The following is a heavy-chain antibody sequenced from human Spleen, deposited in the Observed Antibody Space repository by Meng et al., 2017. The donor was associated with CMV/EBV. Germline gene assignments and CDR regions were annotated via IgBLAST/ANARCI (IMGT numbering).Heavy chain of an antibody. V-gene: IGHV3-23*01. CDR3: AKDAKLSWFGDGYGMDV. CDR2: ISGSGNYT. Sequence: GESLKISCAASGFTFSRYAMSWVRQAPGKGLEWVSCISGSGNYTYYADSAKGRFTISRDNFRNTLYLQMNSLRADDTALYYCAKDAKLSWFGDGYGMDVWGQGTTVTVSS. J-gene: IGHJ6*02. D-gene: IGHD3-10*01. CDR1: GFTFSRYA.